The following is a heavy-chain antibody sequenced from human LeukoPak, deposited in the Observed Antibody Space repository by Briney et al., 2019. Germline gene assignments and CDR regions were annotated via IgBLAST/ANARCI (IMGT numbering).Heavy chain of an antibody. CDR1: GYTFTDYY. D-gene: IGHD4-11*01. V-gene: IGHV1-8*03. J-gene: IGHJ4*02. CDR3: ARDPDYQNLFDY. Sequence: GASVKVSCKASGYTFTDYYMHWVRQAPGQGLEWMGWMNPNSGNTGYAQKFQGRVTITRDTSASTAYMELSSLRSEDTAVYYCARDPDYQNLFDYWGQGTLVTVSS. CDR2: MNPNSGNT.